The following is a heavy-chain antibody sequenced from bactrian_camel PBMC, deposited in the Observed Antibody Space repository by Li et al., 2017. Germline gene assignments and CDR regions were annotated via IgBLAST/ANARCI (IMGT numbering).Heavy chain of an antibody. D-gene: IGHD6*01. CDR2: VASDGST. CDR1: SATYSTNC. Sequence: QVQLVESGGGSVQAGGSLRLSCAASSATYSTNCMGWFRQAPGKKREGVAQVASDGSTSYADSVKGRFTISQDNSKNAVYLQMDNLKPEDTAMYYCAADVPLSGDWRPAGSVVVLTGTNPIRYNLWGQGTQVTVS. CDR3: AADVPLSGDWRPAGSVVVLTGTNPIRYNL. J-gene: IGHJ4*01. V-gene: IGHV3S53*01.